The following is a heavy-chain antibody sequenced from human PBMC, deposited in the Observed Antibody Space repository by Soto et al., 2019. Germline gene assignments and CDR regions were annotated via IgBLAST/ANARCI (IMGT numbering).Heavy chain of an antibody. D-gene: IGHD3-16*01. CDR1: GGTFSNYA. Sequence: QEQLVQSGAEVKKPGSSVKVSCRASGGTFSNYAISWVRQAPGRGLEWVGGIIPIFGTVVYAQNLQGRVTITADNSTRMAYMELSSLRSDDTAVYYCAKFDPLGELLWFDPWGQGPLVTVSS. CDR3: AKFDPLGELLWFDP. J-gene: IGHJ5*02. V-gene: IGHV1-69*06. CDR2: IIPIFGTV.